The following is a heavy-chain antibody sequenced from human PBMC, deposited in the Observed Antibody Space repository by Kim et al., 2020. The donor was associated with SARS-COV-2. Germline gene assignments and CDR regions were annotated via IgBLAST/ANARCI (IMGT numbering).Heavy chain of an antibody. CDR2: IWYDGTNT. Sequence: GGSLRLSCAASGFTFRNYGMHWVRQAPGKGLEWVAGIWYDGTNTYYADSVKGRVTISRDNSENTLYLQMNNLRAEDTAVYYCAKDQPVCSSSHVTYFDYCGQGALVTVSS. J-gene: IGHJ4*02. V-gene: IGHV3-33*06. D-gene: IGHD6-13*01. CDR3: AKDQPVCSSSHVTYFDY. CDR1: GFTFRNYG.